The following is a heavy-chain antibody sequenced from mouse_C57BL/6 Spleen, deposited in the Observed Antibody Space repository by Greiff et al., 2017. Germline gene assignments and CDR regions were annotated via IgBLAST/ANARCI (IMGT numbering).Heavy chain of an antibody. V-gene: IGHV1-55*01. CDR2: IYPGSGST. D-gene: IGHD1-1*01. CDR3: AAWDDYGSSYVYFDV. J-gene: IGHJ1*03. CDR1: GYTFTSYW. Sequence: QVQLQQPGAELVKPGASVKMSCKASGYTFTSYWITWVKQRPGQGLEWIGDIYPGSGSTNYNEKFKSKATLTVDTSSSTAYMQLSSLTSEDSAVYCCAAWDDYGSSYVYFDVWGTGTTVTVSA.